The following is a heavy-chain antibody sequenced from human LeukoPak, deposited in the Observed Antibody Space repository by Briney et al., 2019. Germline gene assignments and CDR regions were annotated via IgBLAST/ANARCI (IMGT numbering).Heavy chain of an antibody. CDR1: GFTFDDYA. Sequence: PGGSLRLSCAVSGFTFDDYAMHWVRQAPGKGLEWVSLISGDGGSTYYADSVKGRFTISRDNSKNSLYLQMNSLRAEDTALYYCAKDRPQRYYDSSYYYYYYGMDVWGQGTTVTVSS. D-gene: IGHD3-22*01. V-gene: IGHV3-43*02. CDR2: ISGDGGST. CDR3: AKDRPQRYYDSSYYYYYYGMDV. J-gene: IGHJ6*02.